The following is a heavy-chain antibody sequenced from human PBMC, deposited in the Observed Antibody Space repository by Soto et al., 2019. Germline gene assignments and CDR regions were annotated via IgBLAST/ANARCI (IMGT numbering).Heavy chain of an antibody. CDR2: ISYDGSNK. CDR1: EFTFSSYG. Sequence: SLRLACAASEFTFSSYGMHWVRQAPGTGLEWVAVISYDGSNKYYADSVQGRFTISRDNSKNTLYLQMSSLRAEDTAVYYCAKDLKDTDYDFCSGPVPADGYSSGWYPDYWGQGTLVTVSS. D-gene: IGHD6-19*01. CDR3: AKDLKDTDYDFCSGPVPADGYSSGWYPDY. V-gene: IGHV3-30*18. J-gene: IGHJ4*02.